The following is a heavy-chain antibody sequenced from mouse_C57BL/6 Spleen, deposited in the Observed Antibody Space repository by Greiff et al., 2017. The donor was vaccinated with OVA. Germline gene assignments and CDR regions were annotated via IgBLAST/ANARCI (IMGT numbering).Heavy chain of an antibody. V-gene: IGHV1-52*01. Sequence: QVQLQQPGAELVRPGSSVKLSCKASGYTFTSYWMHWVKQRPIQGLEWIGNIDPSDSETHYNQKFKDKATLTVDKSSSTPYMQLSSLTSEDSAVYYCARSGDYYGSSPYWYFDVWGTGTTVTVSS. CDR1: GYTFTSYW. D-gene: IGHD1-1*01. CDR2: IDPSDSET. J-gene: IGHJ1*03. CDR3: ARSGDYYGSSPYWYFDV.